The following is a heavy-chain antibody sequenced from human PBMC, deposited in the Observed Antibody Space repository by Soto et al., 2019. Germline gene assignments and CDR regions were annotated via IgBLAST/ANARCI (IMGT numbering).Heavy chain of an antibody. Sequence: EVQLVESGGGLVQSGGSLRLSCAASGFTFSSYWMSWVRQGPGKGPEWVANIKQDGSEKYYVDSVKGRFTISRDNAKNSLYLQMTSLRAEDTAVHHCAKSLSAIPGDSWGQGTLVTVSS. CDR2: IKQDGSEK. J-gene: IGHJ4*02. CDR3: AKSLSAIPGDS. V-gene: IGHV3-7*05. CDR1: GFTFSSYW. D-gene: IGHD2-2*01.